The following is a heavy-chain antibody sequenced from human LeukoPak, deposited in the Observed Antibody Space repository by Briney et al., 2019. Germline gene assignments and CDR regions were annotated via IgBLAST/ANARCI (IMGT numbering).Heavy chain of an antibody. J-gene: IGHJ4*02. CDR2: IRYDGSNK. CDR1: GFTFSSYC. V-gene: IGHV3-30*02. CDR3: AKERRIYCSSTSCYTGDD. Sequence: GGSLRLSCAASGFTFSSYCMHWVRQAPGKGLEWVAYIRYDGSNKYYADSVKGRFTISRGNYKNTLYRQMNSLRAEDTAVYYCAKERRIYCSSTSCYTGDDWGQATLVTVSS. D-gene: IGHD2-2*02.